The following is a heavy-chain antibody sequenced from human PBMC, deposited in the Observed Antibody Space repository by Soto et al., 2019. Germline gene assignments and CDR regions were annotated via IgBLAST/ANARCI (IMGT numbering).Heavy chain of an antibody. V-gene: IGHV1-18*01. Sequence: QAQLVQSGGEVKKPGASVKVSCKASGYRFSSYGFVWVRQAPGQGLEWMGWISAYDGDTKYAQNLQGRMTMTIDTSTPTAYMDLRSLRPDDTAVYYCMRDQVGTTVPADYHGMGVWGQWTTVIVSS. CDR1: GYRFSSYG. CDR3: MRDQVGTTVPADYHGMGV. CDR2: ISAYDGDT. J-gene: IGHJ6*02. D-gene: IGHD1-1*01.